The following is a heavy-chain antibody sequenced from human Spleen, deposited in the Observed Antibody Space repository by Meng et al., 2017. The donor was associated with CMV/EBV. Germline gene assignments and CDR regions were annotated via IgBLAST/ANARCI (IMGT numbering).Heavy chain of an antibody. V-gene: IGHV3-53*01. CDR2: TYSSGNT. CDR1: GFIINTNY. J-gene: IGHJ6*02. CDR3: ARVAGRFGYYGMDV. Sequence: GESLKISCAASGFIINTNYMSWVRQAPGKGLEWVSVTYSSGNTYYADSVKDRFTISRDNSKNTLLLQMNSLRAEDTAVYYCARVAGRFGYYGMDVWGQGTTVTVSS. D-gene: IGHD3-10*01.